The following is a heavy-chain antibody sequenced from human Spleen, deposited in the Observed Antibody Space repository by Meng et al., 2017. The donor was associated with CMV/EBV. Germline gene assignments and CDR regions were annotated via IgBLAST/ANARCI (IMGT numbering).Heavy chain of an antibody. D-gene: IGHD3-22*01. Sequence: GGSLRLSCAASGFTVRTNYMSWVRQAPGKGLESVAIIYIGGGTHHADSVKGRFTISRNNSNNTLYLQMNSLRAEDTAVYYCAKDNSITMIVVITSGMDVWGQGTTVTVSS. V-gene: IGHV3-53*01. CDR2: IYIGGGT. CDR1: GFTVRTNY. CDR3: AKDNSITMIVVITSGMDV. J-gene: IGHJ6*02.